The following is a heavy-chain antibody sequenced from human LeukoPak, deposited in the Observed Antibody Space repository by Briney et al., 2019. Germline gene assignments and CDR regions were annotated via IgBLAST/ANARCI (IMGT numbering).Heavy chain of an antibody. J-gene: IGHJ3*02. CDR2: ITPFNGNT. Sequence: ASVKDSCKASGYTFTYRYLHWVRQAPGQALEWMGWITPFNGNTNYAQKFQDRVTITRDRSMSTAYMELSSLRSEDTAMYYCARYDVLLDAFDIWGQGTMVTVSS. D-gene: IGHD3-10*01. CDR3: ARYDVLLDAFDI. V-gene: IGHV1-45*02. CDR1: GYTFTYRY.